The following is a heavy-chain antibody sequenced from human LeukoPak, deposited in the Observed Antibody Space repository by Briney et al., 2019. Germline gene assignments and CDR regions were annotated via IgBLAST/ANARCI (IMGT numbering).Heavy chain of an antibody. CDR1: GGSISSYY. CDR3: ARAYYYDSSGYYRADAFDI. V-gene: IGHV4-59*01. CDR2: IYYSGST. J-gene: IGHJ3*02. D-gene: IGHD3-22*01. Sequence: SETLSLTCTVSGGSISSYYWSWIRQPPGKGLEWIGYIYYSGSTNYNPSLKSRVTISVDTSKNRFSLKLSSVTAADTAVYYCARAYYYDSSGYYRADAFDIWGQGTMVTVSS.